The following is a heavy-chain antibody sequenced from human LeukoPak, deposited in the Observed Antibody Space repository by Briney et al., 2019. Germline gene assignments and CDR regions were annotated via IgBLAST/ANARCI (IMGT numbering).Heavy chain of an antibody. V-gene: IGHV4-59*01. CDR1: GGSISGYY. CDR2: MYYSGST. J-gene: IGHJ6*02. D-gene: IGHD3-10*01. Sequence: SETLSLTCTVSGGSISGYYWSWIRQPPGKGLEWIGYMYYSGSTNYNPSLKSRVTISVDMSQNQFSLKLSSVTAADTAVYYCARSGSGSGSYYNSAYYCYGMDVWGQGTTVTVSS. CDR3: ARSGSGSGSYYNSAYYCYGMDV.